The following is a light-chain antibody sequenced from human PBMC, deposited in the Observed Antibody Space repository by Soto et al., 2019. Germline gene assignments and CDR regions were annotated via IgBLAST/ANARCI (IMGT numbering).Light chain of an antibody. Sequence: DIPMTQSPSTLSASMGDRVTITCRTSQSISTRLAWFQQKPGRAPKLLIYQASSLESGVPSRFSGSGSGTQFTLTISSLQPEDFSTYYCKQYNRYWTFGQGTKVEIK. J-gene: IGKJ1*01. CDR3: KQYNRYWT. CDR1: QSISTR. V-gene: IGKV1-5*03. CDR2: QAS.